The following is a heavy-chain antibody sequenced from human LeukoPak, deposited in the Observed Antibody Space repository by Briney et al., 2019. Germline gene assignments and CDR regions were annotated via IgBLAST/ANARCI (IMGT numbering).Heavy chain of an antibody. V-gene: IGHV3-53*01. CDR1: GFTVSNTY. D-gene: IGHD4-17*01. Sequence: GASLRLSCAASGFTVSNTYMTWVRQAPGKGLEWVSLIYTGGKTYYADSVKGRFTISRDNSRNSLFLQISSLRAEDTAVYYCATVLEFGDYRFDSWGQGTLVTVSS. CDR2: IYTGGKT. J-gene: IGHJ4*02. CDR3: ATVLEFGDYRFDS.